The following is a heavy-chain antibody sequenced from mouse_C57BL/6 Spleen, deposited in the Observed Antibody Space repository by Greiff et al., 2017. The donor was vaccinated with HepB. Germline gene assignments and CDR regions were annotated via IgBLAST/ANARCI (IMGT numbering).Heavy chain of an antibody. Sequence: VQGVESGAELVKPGASVKLSCKASGYTFTEYTIHWVKQRSGQGLEWIGWFYPGSGSIKYNEKFKDKATLTADKSSSTVYMELSRLTSEDSAVYFCARHEDYYGSSLAPFDYWGQGTTLTVSS. J-gene: IGHJ2*01. CDR1: GYTFTEYT. V-gene: IGHV1-62-2*01. D-gene: IGHD1-1*01. CDR3: ARHEDYYGSSLAPFDY. CDR2: FYPGSGSI.